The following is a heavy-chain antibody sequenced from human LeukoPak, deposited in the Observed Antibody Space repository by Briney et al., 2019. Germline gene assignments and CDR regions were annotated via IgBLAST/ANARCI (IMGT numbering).Heavy chain of an antibody. V-gene: IGHV3-23*01. CDR2: ISGNGGRT. Sequence: PGGSLRLSCAASGFTFSTYTMAWVRQAPGGGLEWVSGISGNGGRTYYADSVKGRFAISRDDSKSTLCLQMNSLRGEDTAVYYCAKDFGRNLGGPGYWGRGTLVIVSS. CDR1: GFTFSTYT. D-gene: IGHD1-14*01. CDR3: AKDFGRNLGGPGY. J-gene: IGHJ4*02.